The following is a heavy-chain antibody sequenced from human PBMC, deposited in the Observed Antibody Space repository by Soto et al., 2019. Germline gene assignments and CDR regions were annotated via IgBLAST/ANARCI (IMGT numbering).Heavy chain of an antibody. Sequence: SETLSLTCTVSGGSISSYYWSWIRQPPGKGLEWIGYIYYSGSTNYNPSLKSRVTISVDTSKNQFSLKLSSVTAADTAVYYCASLGVSGGSLWFAPWGQGTLVTVSS. V-gene: IGHV4-59*01. CDR1: GGSISSYY. D-gene: IGHD3-16*01. J-gene: IGHJ5*02. CDR3: ASLGVSGGSLWFAP. CDR2: IYYSGST.